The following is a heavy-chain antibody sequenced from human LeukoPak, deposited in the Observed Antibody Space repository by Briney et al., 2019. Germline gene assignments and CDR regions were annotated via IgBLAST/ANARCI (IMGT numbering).Heavy chain of an antibody. D-gene: IGHD4-17*01. J-gene: IGHJ2*01. CDR1: GYTFISYD. V-gene: IGHV1-8*01. CDR2: MNPNSGNT. CDR3: ARDLPDDYGDHXXXXXXXXXXXSXXASAPTRHW. Sequence: ASVKVSCKASGYTFISYDINWVRQATGQGLEWMGWMNPNSGNTGYAQKFQGRVTMTRDTSISTAYMELSRLRSDDTAVYYCARDLPDDYGDHXXXXXXXXXXXSXXASAPTRHW.